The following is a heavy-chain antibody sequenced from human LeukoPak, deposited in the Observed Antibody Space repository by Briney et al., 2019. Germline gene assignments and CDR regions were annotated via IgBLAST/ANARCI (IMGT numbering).Heavy chain of an antibody. CDR2: INHSGST. CDR1: GGSCSGYY. Sequence: SETLSLTCAVYGGSCSGYYWSWIRQTPGKGLEWIGEINHSGSTNYNPSLKSRVTISVDTSKNQFSLKLSSVTAADTAVYYCARDSSSSLEPFDYWGQGTLVTVSS. J-gene: IGHJ4*02. D-gene: IGHD6-6*01. CDR3: ARDSSSSLEPFDY. V-gene: IGHV4-34*01.